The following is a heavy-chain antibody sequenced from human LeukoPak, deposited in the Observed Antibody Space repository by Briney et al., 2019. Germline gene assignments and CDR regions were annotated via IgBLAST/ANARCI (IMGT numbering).Heavy chain of an antibody. Sequence: SETLSLTCVVSGGSISSHFWSWIRQPPGKGLEWIGYIYFSAYTNYNPSLKSRVTISVDTSNNHFSLRLTSVTAADTAVYYCARSERRAQKDTYCNHYYNMDVWGRGTTVTVSS. V-gene: IGHV4-59*11. D-gene: IGHD6-25*01. CDR1: GGSISSHF. J-gene: IGHJ6*03. CDR2: IYFSAYT. CDR3: ARSERRAQKDTYCNHYYNMDV.